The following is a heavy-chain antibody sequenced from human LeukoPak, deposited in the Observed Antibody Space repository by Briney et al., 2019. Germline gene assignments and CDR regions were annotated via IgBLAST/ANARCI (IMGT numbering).Heavy chain of an antibody. CDR1: GASLSDYY. V-gene: IGHV4-4*07. J-gene: IGHJ4*02. CDR2: FSNSGTT. D-gene: IGHD7-27*01. CDR3: ARGSNWGDY. Sequence: SETLSLTCTVSGASLSDYYWSWLRQPPGKGLEWIGFFSNSGTTNYNPSLKSRVTMSVDTSKNQFPLKLSSVTAADTAVYYCARGSNWGDYWGQGTLVTVSS.